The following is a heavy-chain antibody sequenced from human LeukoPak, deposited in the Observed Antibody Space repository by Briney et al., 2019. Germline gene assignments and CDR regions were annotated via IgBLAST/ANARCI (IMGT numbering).Heavy chain of an antibody. CDR2: IRYDGSNK. CDR1: GFTFSSYG. V-gene: IGHV3-30*02. Sequence: GGSLRLSCAVSGFTFSSYGMHWVRQAPGKGLEWVAFIRYDGSNKYYADSVKGRFTISRDNSKNTLYLQMNSLRAEDTAVYYCATHHTYGDYDTSREPFDYWGQGTLVTVSS. D-gene: IGHD4-17*01. J-gene: IGHJ4*02. CDR3: ATHHTYGDYDTSREPFDY.